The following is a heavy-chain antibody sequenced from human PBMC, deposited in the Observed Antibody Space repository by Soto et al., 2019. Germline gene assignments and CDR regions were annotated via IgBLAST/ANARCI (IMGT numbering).Heavy chain of an antibody. D-gene: IGHD6-19*01. Sequence: QVQLVQSGAEVKKPGASVKVSCKASGYTFTSYAMHWVRQAPGQRLEWMGWINAGNGNTKYSQKFQGRVTITRDTSASTACMELSSLRSEDTAVYYCARDLLILAVAGTSDAFDIWGQGTMVTVSS. CDR1: GYTFTSYA. V-gene: IGHV1-3*01. CDR3: ARDLLILAVAGTSDAFDI. CDR2: INAGNGNT. J-gene: IGHJ3*02.